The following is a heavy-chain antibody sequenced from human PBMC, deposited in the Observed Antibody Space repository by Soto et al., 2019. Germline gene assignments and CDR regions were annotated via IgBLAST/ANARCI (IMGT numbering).Heavy chain of an antibody. Sequence: EEQLVESGGGLVQPGGSLRLSCAASGFTVSNNYMNWVRQAPGKGLEWVSLIYSGGDTSYADSVKGRFTISRDNSKNTLYLQMNSLRAEDTAVYYCARDPVGGGTPLGYWGQGTLVTVSS. V-gene: IGHV3-66*01. J-gene: IGHJ4*02. CDR1: GFTVSNNY. CDR3: ARDPVGGGTPLGY. D-gene: IGHD3-16*01. CDR2: IYSGGDT.